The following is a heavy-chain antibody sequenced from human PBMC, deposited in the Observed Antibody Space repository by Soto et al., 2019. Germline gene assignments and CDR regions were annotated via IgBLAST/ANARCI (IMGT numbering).Heavy chain of an antibody. CDR2: LNPNSGDT. CDR1: GYTFSSYD. V-gene: IGHV1-8*01. J-gene: IGHJ4*02. Sequence: QVQLVQSGAEVKKPGASVKVSCKASGYTFSSYDINWVRQATGQGLEWMGWLNPNSGDTGYAQKFXGXAXLXXNTSIHTAYIELSSLTSDDTAVYYCATSGGGWYLYWGQGTLVTVSS. CDR3: ATSGGGWYLY. D-gene: IGHD6-19*01.